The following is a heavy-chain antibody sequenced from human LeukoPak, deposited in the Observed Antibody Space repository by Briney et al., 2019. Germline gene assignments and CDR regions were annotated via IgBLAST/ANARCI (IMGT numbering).Heavy chain of an antibody. CDR1: GYTLTELS. D-gene: IGHD6-13*01. J-gene: IGHJ4*02. CDR3: ATGGEYSSSWYGFYDY. CDR2: FDPEDGET. Sequence: EASVTVSCKVSGYTLTELSMHWVRQAPGKGLEWMGGFDPEDGETIYAQKFQGRVTMTEDTSTDTAYMELSSLRSEDTAVYYCATGGEYSSSWYGFYDYWGQGTLVTVSS. V-gene: IGHV1-24*01.